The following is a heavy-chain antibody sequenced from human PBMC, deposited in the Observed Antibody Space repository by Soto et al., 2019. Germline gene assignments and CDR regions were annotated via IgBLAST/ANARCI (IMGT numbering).Heavy chain of an antibody. J-gene: IGHJ4*02. CDR2: INHSGST. CDR1: GGSFSGYY. V-gene: IGHV4-34*01. CDR3: ARGPVFKVRGVIIK. D-gene: IGHD3-10*01. Sequence: PSETLSLTCAVYGGSFSGYYWSWIRQPPGKGLERIGEINHSGSTNYNPSLKSRVTISVDTSKNQFSLKLSSVTAADTAVYYCARGPVFKVRGVIIKWGQGTRVTVSS.